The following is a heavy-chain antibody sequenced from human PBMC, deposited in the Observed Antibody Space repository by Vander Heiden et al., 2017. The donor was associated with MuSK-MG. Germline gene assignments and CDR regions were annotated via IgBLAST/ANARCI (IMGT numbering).Heavy chain of an antibody. D-gene: IGHD3-10*01. V-gene: IGHV3-23*01. CDR1: GFTFINYG. Sequence: EVQLLESGGALVQPGGCLRLSCAASGFTFINYGMPWVRQAPGKGLEWVSSLSPSGNTPYYADSVKGRFTISRDNSKSTLYLQLNSLRVEETAVYYCVRGADYHGSGSYFPFDSWGRGTLVTVSS. J-gene: IGHJ4*02. CDR3: VRGADYHGSGSYFPFDS. CDR2: LSPSGNTP.